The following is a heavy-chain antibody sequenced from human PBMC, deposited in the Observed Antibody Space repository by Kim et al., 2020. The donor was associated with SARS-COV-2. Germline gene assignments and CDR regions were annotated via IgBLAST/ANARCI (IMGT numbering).Heavy chain of an antibody. CDR1: GGSISSTNW. D-gene: IGHD3-16*01. CDR3: AKEEGAYGDDAFDV. CDR2: IYYSGDT. V-gene: IGHV4-4*02. J-gene: IGHJ3*01. Sequence: SETLSLTCAVTGGSISSTNWWIWVRQPPGKGLEWIGEIYYSGDTNYNPSLKSRVTISLDKSKKQISLKVNSVTAADTAVYFCAKEEGAYGDDAFDVWGPGTMVTVSP.